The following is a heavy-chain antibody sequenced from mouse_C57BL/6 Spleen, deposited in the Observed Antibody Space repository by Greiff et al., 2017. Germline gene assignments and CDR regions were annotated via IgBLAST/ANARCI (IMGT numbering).Heavy chain of an antibody. CDR3: ARKLRYWYFDV. CDR2: ISSGSSTI. V-gene: IGHV5-17*01. CDR1: GFTFSDYG. Sequence: DVMLVESGGGLVKPGGSLKLSCAASGFTFSDYGMHWVRPAPEKGLEWVAYISSGSSTIYYADTVKGRFTISRDTAKNTLFLQMTSLRSEDTAMYYCARKLRYWYFDVWGTGTTVTVSS. D-gene: IGHD1-1*01. J-gene: IGHJ1*03.